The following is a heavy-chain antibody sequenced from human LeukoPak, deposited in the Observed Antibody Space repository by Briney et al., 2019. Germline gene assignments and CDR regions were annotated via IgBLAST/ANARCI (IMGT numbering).Heavy chain of an antibody. CDR2: ISYDGSNK. Sequence: PGRSLRLSCAASGFTFSSYGVHWVRQAPGKGLEWVAVISYDGSNKYYADSVKGRFTISRDNSKNTLYLQMNSLRAEDTAVYYCARDRNYYDSSGYLDYWGQGTLVTVSS. J-gene: IGHJ4*02. V-gene: IGHV3-30*19. CDR1: GFTFSSYG. CDR3: ARDRNYYDSSGYLDY. D-gene: IGHD3-22*01.